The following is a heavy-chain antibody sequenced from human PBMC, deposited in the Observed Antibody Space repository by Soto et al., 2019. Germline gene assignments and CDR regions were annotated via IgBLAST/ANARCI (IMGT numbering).Heavy chain of an antibody. D-gene: IGHD5-18*01. CDR3: VKDRTDMVIHYYGMEV. V-gene: IGHV3-23*01. Sequence: WESXSLACAASGVTFIIYSMSGFRHAPGRGLEWVSAISGSGGSTYNAASVNGRFPISRDNSKNTLYLQMNRLRAQDTAVYYCVKDRTDMVIHYYGMEVWGQGHTPNVPS. J-gene: IGHJ6*01. CDR1: GVTFIIYS. CDR2: ISGSGGST.